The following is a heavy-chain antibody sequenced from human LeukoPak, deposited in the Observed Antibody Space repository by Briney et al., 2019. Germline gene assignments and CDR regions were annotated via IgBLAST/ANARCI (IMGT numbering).Heavy chain of an antibody. Sequence: PSGTLSLTCTVSGXSISRFYWSWVRQSPGKGLEWIWHIYYSWTTKNNPCLKSRVTLSVDTSTSQFSLKVRAVTAADTAVYYCARRNGEVTATFDYWGQGTLSPSLQ. V-gene: IGHV4-59*12. CDR3: ARRNGEVTATFDY. J-gene: IGHJ4*02. CDR2: IYYSWTT. CDR1: GXSISRFY. D-gene: IGHD4-17*01.